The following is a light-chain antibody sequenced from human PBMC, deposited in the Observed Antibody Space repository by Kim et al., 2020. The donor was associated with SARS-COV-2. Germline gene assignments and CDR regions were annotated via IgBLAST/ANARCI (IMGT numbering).Light chain of an antibody. J-gene: IGKJ2*01. CDR3: QQYGSSPYT. Sequence: LSPGESAPLSCRASQSVSSSYLAWYQQKPGQAPRLRIYGASSRATGIPDRFSGSGSGTDFTLTISRLEPEDFAVYYCQQYGSSPYTFGQGTKLEIK. V-gene: IGKV3-20*01. CDR1: QSVSSSY. CDR2: GAS.